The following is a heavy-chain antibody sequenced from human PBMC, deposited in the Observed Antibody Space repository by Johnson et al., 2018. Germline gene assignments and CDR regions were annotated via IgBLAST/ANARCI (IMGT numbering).Heavy chain of an antibody. CDR1: GFTFSNYA. CDR2: ISSDGSNK. V-gene: IGHV3-30-3*01. J-gene: IGHJ1*01. CDR3: ARALGYCSGGSCYKYFQH. Sequence: QVQLVESGGGVVQPGRSLRLSCAASGFTFSNYAIHWVRQAPGKGLEWVAVISSDGSNKYYADSVKGRFTISRDNSKNTLYLQMNSRRAEDTAVYYCARALGYCSGGSCYKYFQHWGQGTLVTVSS. D-gene: IGHD2-15*01.